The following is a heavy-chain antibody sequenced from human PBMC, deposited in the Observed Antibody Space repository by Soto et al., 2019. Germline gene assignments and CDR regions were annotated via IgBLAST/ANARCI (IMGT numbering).Heavy chain of an antibody. CDR3: ARDQRISYSSSSLFGMDV. CDR2: IIPILGTA. J-gene: IGHJ6*02. CDR1: GGTFSSYA. V-gene: IGHV1-69*01. Sequence: QVQLVQSGAEVKKPGSSVKVSCKASGGTFSSYAISWVRQAPGQGLEWMGGIIPILGTANYAQKFQGRVTITADESTSTAYMELSSLRSEDTAVYYCARDQRISYSSSSLFGMDVWGQGTTVTVSS. D-gene: IGHD6-13*01.